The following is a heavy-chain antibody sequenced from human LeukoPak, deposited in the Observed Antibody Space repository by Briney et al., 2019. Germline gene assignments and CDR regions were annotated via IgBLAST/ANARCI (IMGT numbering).Heavy chain of an antibody. V-gene: IGHV4-59*01. D-gene: IGHD3-10*01. Sequence: SETLSLTCTVSGGSISSYYWSWIRQPPGKGLEWIGYIYCSGSTNYNPSLKSRVTISVDTSKNQFSLKLSSVTAADTAVYYCARGESLLWFGESPLFDYWGQGTLVTVSS. CDR3: ARGESLLWFGESPLFDY. J-gene: IGHJ4*02. CDR2: IYCSGST. CDR1: GGSISSYY.